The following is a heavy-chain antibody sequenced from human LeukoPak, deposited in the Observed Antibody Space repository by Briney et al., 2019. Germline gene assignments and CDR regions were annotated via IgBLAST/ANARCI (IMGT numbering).Heavy chain of an antibody. CDR2: VNQGGTEK. Sequence: GGSLRLSCVASGFTFSSQWMSWVRQAPGKGLEWVANVNQGGTEKYYVDSVKGRFTISRDNAENSLYLQMSSLRAEDTAIYYCAREHYFYYMDGWGKGTTVTVSS. CDR1: GFTFSSQW. V-gene: IGHV3-7*01. J-gene: IGHJ6*03. CDR3: AREHYFYYMDG.